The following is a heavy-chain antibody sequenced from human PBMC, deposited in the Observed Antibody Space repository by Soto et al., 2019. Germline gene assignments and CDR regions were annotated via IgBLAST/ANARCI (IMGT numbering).Heavy chain of an antibody. V-gene: IGHV1-8*01. J-gene: IGHJ6*03. D-gene: IGHD2-8*01. Sequence: ASVKVSCKASGYTFTSYDINWVRQATGQGLEWMGWMNPNSGNAGYAQKFQGRVTMTRNTSISTAYMELSSLRSEDTAVYYCARAPRLRVYAIGLYYYYMDVWGKGTKVTVSS. CDR1: GYTFTSYD. CDR3: ARAPRLRVYAIGLYYYYMDV. CDR2: MNPNSGNA.